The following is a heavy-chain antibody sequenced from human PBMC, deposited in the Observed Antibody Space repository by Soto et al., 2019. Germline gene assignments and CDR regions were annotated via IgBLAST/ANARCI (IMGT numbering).Heavy chain of an antibody. V-gene: IGHV2-5*02. CDR1: GFSLSTSGVG. D-gene: IGHD3-9*01. J-gene: IGHJ4*02. CDR2: IYWDDDK. CDR3: AHRDYDILTGYSGAFDY. Sequence: ITLKESGPTLVKPTQTPTLTCTFSGFSLSTSGVGVGWIRQPPGKALEWLALIYWDDDKRYSPSLKSRLTITKDTSKNQVVLTMTNMDPVDTATYYCAHRDYDILTGYSGAFDYWGQGTLVTVSS.